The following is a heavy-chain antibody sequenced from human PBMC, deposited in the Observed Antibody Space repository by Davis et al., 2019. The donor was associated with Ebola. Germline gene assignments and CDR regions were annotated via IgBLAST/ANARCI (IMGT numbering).Heavy chain of an antibody. CDR1: GGSFSGYY. CDR3: ARHKRARTFDY. CDR2: INHSGST. Sequence: PSETLSLTCAVYGGSFSGYYWSWIRQPPGKGLEWIGEINHSGSTNYNPSLKSRVTISVDTSKNQFSLKLSSVTAADTAVYYCARHKRARTFDYWGQGTLVTVSS. J-gene: IGHJ4*02. V-gene: IGHV4-34*01.